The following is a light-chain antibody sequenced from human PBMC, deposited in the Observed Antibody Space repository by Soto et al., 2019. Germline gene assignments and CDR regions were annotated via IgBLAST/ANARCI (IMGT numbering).Light chain of an antibody. CDR2: WAS. CDR1: QSLLHSHGYNY. V-gene: IGKV4-1*01. Sequence: DIGMTQIPVSLPVTPGEPASISCKSSQSLLHSHGYNYLVWYQQKPGQPPKLLIYWASTREFGVPDRFSGSGSGTDFTLTISSLQAEDVAVYYCQQYYTIPLPFGGVSNVDI. J-gene: IGKJ4*01. CDR3: QQYYTIPLP.